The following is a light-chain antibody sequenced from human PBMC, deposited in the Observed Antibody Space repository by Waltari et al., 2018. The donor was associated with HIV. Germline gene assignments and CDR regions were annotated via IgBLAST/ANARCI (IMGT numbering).Light chain of an antibody. V-gene: IGLV1-40*01. J-gene: IGLJ3*02. CDR1: SSNIGADYH. CDR3: QFYDSSLSAWV. CDR2: GNT. Sequence: QSVLTQPPSLSGAPGQTVTISCTGTSSNIGADYHVHWYQQLPGTAPKLLIYGNTIRPSGVPDRFSGSKSGTSASLAITGLQADDEADYYCQFYDSSLSAWVFGGGTKLTVL.